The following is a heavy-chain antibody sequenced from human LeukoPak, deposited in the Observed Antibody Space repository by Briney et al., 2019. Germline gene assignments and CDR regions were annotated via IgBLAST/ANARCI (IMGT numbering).Heavy chain of an antibody. CDR1: GGTISSCC. Sequence: SETLSLTCTVSGGTISSCCWSWIRQAPGKALEWIGYLYTSGKINYNPSLRSRVTISADTSKNQFSLKLSSVTAADTAVYYCARGQEGATALFDYWGQGILVTVSS. CDR2: LYTSGKI. CDR3: ARGQEGATALFDY. J-gene: IGHJ4*02. V-gene: IGHV4-4*09. D-gene: IGHD1-26*01.